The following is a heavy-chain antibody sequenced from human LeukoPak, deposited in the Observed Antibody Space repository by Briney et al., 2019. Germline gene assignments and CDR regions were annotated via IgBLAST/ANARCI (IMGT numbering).Heavy chain of an antibody. J-gene: IGHJ3*02. CDR1: AFAFSTYW. Sequence: GGYLRASCAASAFAFSTYWMTWVRQAPGKGLEWVANIKQDGSLKYYVDSVKGRFTIYRDNAKNSLYMQMNSLRAEDSAVYYCAGDHSPQHGGNYYDASDIWGQGTMVTVSS. CDR2: IKQDGSLK. V-gene: IGHV3-7*01. CDR3: AGDHSPQHGGNYYDASDI. D-gene: IGHD1-26*01.